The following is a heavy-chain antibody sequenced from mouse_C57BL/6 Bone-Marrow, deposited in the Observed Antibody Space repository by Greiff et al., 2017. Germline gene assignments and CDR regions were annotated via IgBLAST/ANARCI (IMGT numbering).Heavy chain of an antibody. CDR1: GYTFTSYW. V-gene: IGHV1-69*01. CDR2: IDPSDSYT. Sequence: QVQLQQSGAELVMPGASVKLSCKASGYTFTSYWMHWVKQRPGQGLEWIGEIDPSDSYTNYNQKFKGKSTLTVDKSSSTAYMQLSSLTSEDSAVYYCASSYGYFDVWGTGTTVTGSS. J-gene: IGHJ1*03. CDR3: ASSYGYFDV.